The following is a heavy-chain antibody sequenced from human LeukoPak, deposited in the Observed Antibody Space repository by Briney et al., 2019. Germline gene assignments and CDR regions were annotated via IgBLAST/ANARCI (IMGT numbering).Heavy chain of an antibody. V-gene: IGHV3-7*04. CDR3: ARGTTSGPGADY. Sequence: GGSLRLSCAASGFTFSSYWMIWVRQAPGKGLEWVANINQVGSEIYYVDSVKGRFTISRDNANNSLYLQINSLRAEDTAVFYCARGTTSGPGADYCGEGTLLTVSS. D-gene: IGHD4-11*01. J-gene: IGHJ4*02. CDR1: GFTFSSYW. CDR2: INQVGSEI.